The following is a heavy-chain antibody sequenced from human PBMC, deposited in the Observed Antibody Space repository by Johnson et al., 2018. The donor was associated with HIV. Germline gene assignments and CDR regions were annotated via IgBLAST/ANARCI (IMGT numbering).Heavy chain of an antibody. CDR2: IYSGDSP. D-gene: IGHD3-10*02. CDR1: GFTVISTH. V-gene: IGHV3-53*01. J-gene: IGHJ3*02. Sequence: MQLVESGGGLIQPGGSLRLSCVASGFTVISTHMSWVRQAQGKGLEWVSVIYSGDSPHYADSVTGRFTISRDNSKNTLYLQMNSLTAEDTALYYCAKDLTYVISALDIWGQGTVVTVSS. CDR3: AKDLTYVISALDI.